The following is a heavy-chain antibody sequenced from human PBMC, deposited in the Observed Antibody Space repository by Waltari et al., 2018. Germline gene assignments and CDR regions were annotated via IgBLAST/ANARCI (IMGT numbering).Heavy chain of an antibody. CDR3: ARGAAAGSGPLIDY. Sequence: QVQLQESGPGLLNPSETLSLTCAVSGYSIRSGYYWGWVRQPPGKGLEWFGSVYHSGNTYYNPSLKSRLSISADTSNNQLSLKLSSVTAADTAVYYCARGAAAGSGPLIDYWGQGILVTVSS. CDR1: GYSIRSGYY. J-gene: IGHJ4*02. V-gene: IGHV4-38-2*01. CDR2: VYHSGNT. D-gene: IGHD6-13*01.